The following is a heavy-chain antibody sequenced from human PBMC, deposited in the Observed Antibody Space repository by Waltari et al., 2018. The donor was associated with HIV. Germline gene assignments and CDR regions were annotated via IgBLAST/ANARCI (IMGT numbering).Heavy chain of an antibody. CDR3: ARAEFNSAAFDI. V-gene: IGHV4-61*02. Sequence: QVQLQESGPGLVKPSQTLSLTCTVSGGSISSGSYSWSWLRQPAGKGLEWIGRIYTSGSTNDNPALKSRVTIAVDTSKNQFSLKLSSVTAADTAVYYCARAEFNSAAFDIWGQGTMVTVSS. CDR2: IYTSGST. J-gene: IGHJ3*02. CDR1: GGSISSGSYS. D-gene: IGHD1-20*01.